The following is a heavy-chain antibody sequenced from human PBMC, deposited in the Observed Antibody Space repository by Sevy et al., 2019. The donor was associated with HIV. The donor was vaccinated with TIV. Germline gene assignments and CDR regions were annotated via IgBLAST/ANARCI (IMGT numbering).Heavy chain of an antibody. CDR2: IYYSGGT. D-gene: IGHD6-19*01. CDR3: ARGSSGWGHFDY. Sequence: SETLSLTCTVSGGPISSYYWSWIRQPPGKGLEGFGYIYYSGGTNYNPSLKSRVTISVDTSKNQFSLKLSSVTAADTAVYYCARGSSGWGHFDYWGQGTLVTVSS. V-gene: IGHV4-59*01. J-gene: IGHJ4*02. CDR1: GGPISSYY.